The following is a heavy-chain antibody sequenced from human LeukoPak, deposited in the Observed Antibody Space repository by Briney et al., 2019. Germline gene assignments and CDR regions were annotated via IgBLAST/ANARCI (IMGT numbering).Heavy chain of an antibody. Sequence: GGSLRLSCAAPGFTFNTYVMHWVRQAPGRGLVWVARIDTDGKTTTYADSVKGRFTISRDNAKNMLYVQMNSLRAEDTAVYYCVRDKDGYNFWGQGTLVSVSS. CDR1: GFTFNTYV. D-gene: IGHD5-24*01. V-gene: IGHV3-74*01. CDR3: VRDKDGYNF. CDR2: IDTDGKTT. J-gene: IGHJ4*02.